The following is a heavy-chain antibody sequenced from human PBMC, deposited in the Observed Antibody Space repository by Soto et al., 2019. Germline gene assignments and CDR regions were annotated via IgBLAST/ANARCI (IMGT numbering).Heavy chain of an antibody. V-gene: IGHV3-33*01. CDR1: GFTFSSYG. D-gene: IGHD3-16*01. Sequence: QVQLVESGGGVVQPGRSLRLSCAASGFTFSSYGMHWVRQAPGKGLEWVAVIWYDGSNKYYADSVKGRFTISRDNSKNTLYLQMNSLRAEDTAVYYCARDTRLHLGELSFDLWGRGTLVTVSS. CDR3: ARDTRLHLGELSFDL. J-gene: IGHJ2*01. CDR2: IWYDGSNK.